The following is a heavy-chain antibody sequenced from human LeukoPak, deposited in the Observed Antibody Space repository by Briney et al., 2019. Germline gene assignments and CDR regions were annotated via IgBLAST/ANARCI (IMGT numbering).Heavy chain of an antibody. J-gene: IGHJ4*02. CDR2: ISGSGGST. D-gene: IGHD6-13*01. CDR1: GFTLSSYA. V-gene: IGHV3-23*01. CDR3: ARVIAALQFDY. Sequence: VGSLRLSCAASGFTLSSYAMSWVRQAPGKGLEWVSAISGSGGSTYYADSVKGRFTISRDNSKNTLYLQMNSLRAEDTAVYYCARVIAALQFDYWGQGTLVTVSS.